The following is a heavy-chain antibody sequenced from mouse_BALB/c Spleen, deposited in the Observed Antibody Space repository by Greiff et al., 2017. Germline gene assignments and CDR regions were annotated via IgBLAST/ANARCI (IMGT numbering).Heavy chain of an antibody. D-gene: IGHD1-1*01. CDR1: GFTFSSFG. CDR3: ARSDDGSPHYYAMDY. J-gene: IGHJ4*01. CDR2: ISSGRSTI. Sequence: EVMLVESGGGLVQPGGSRKLSCAASGFTFSSFGMHWVRQAPEKGLEWVAYISSGRSTIYYADTVKGRFTISRDNPKNTLFLQMTSLRSEDTAMYYCARSDDGSPHYYAMDYWGQGTSVTVSS. V-gene: IGHV5-17*02.